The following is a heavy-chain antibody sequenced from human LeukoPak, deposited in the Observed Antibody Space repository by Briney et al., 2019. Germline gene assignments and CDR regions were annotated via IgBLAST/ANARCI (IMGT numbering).Heavy chain of an antibody. CDR2: ISDSGGST. D-gene: IGHD3-3*01. V-gene: IGHV3-23*01. Sequence: GGSLRLSCAASGFPFDDYAMHWVRQAPGKGLEWVSIISDSGGSTYYADSVKGRFTISRDNSKNTLYLQMNSLRAEDTAVYYCAKDRLGSGRNWFDPWGQGTLVTVSS. CDR3: AKDRLGSGRNWFDP. CDR1: GFPFDDYA. J-gene: IGHJ5*02.